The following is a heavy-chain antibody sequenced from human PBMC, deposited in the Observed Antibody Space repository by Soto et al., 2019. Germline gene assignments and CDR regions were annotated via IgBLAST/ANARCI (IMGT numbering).Heavy chain of an antibody. Sequence: GGSLRLSCAASGFTFSSYWMSWVRQAPGKGLEWVANIKQDGSEKYYVDSVKGRFTISRDNAKNSLYLQMNSLRAEDTAVYYCARDRRSSWYNYYMDVWGKGTTVTVSS. CDR1: GFTFSSYW. D-gene: IGHD6-13*01. CDR3: ARDRRSSWYNYYMDV. J-gene: IGHJ6*03. V-gene: IGHV3-7*01. CDR2: IKQDGSEK.